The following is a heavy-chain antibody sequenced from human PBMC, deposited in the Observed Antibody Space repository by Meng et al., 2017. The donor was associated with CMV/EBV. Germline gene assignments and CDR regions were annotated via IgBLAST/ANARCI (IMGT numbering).Heavy chain of an antibody. Sequence: GESLKISCAASGFTFSSYSMNWVRQAPGKGLEWVSYISSSSSTIYYADSVKGRFTISRDNAKNSLYLQMNSLRAEDTAVYYCARARGTLKSGNLDYWGQGTLVTVSS. CDR1: GFTFSSYS. CDR2: ISSSSSTI. CDR3: ARARGTLKSGNLDY. V-gene: IGHV3-48*04. J-gene: IGHJ4*02. D-gene: IGHD4-23*01.